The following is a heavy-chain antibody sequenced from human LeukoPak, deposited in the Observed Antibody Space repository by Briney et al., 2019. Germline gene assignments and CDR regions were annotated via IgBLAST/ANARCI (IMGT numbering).Heavy chain of an antibody. Sequence: QSGGSLRLSCAASGFTFSEYAMSWVRQAPGKGLEWVSAISGSGSYTDYADSVKGRFTISKDNSKNTLYMRMSSLRAEDTAVYYCAKRRYDSSGHFDSWGQGTLVTVSS. J-gene: IGHJ4*02. D-gene: IGHD3-22*01. CDR2: ISGSGSYT. V-gene: IGHV3-23*01. CDR3: AKRRYDSSGHFDS. CDR1: GFTFSEYA.